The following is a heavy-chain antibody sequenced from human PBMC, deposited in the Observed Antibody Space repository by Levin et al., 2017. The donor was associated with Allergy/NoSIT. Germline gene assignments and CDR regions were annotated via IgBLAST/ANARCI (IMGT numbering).Heavy chain of an antibody. Sequence: GGSLRLSCAASGFTFDDYAMHWVRQAPGKGLEWVSGISWNSGSIGYADSVKGRFTISRDNAKNSLYLQMNSLRAEDTALYYCAKDMFGSGLYLLVDYWGQGTLVTVSS. CDR3: AKDMFGSGLYLLVDY. CDR2: ISWNSGSI. D-gene: IGHD6-19*01. V-gene: IGHV3-9*01. CDR1: GFTFDDYA. J-gene: IGHJ4*02.